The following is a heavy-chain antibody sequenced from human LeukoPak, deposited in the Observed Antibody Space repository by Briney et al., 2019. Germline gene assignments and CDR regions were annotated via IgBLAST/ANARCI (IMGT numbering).Heavy chain of an antibody. D-gene: IGHD6-13*01. Sequence: SETLSLTCTVSGGSISSYYWSWIRQPPGKGLEWIGYIHYSGSTNYNPSLKSRVTISVDTSKNQFSLKLNSMTAADTAVYYCARVYYSNSYDYWYFDLWGRGTLVTVSS. CDR3: ARVYYSNSYDYWYFDL. CDR2: IHYSGST. CDR1: GGSISSYY. J-gene: IGHJ2*01. V-gene: IGHV4-59*01.